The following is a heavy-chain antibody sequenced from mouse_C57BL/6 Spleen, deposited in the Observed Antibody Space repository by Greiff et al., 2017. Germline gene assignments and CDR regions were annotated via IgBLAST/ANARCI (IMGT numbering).Heavy chain of an antibody. CDR1: GYTFTSYW. D-gene: IGHD1-1*01. CDR2: IYPGSGST. V-gene: IGHV1-55*01. J-gene: IGHJ2*01. CDR3: AIYYYGSSDGDYFDY. Sequence: VQLKQPGAELVKPGASVKMSCKASGYTFTSYWITWVKQRPGQGLEWIGDIYPGSGSTNYNEKFKSKATLTVDTSSSTAYMQLSSLTSEDSAVYYCAIYYYGSSDGDYFDYWGQGTTLTVSS.